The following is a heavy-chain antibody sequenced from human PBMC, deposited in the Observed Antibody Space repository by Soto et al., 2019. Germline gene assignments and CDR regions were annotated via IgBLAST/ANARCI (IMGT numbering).Heavy chain of an antibody. CDR2: IDGDSGDT. CDR1: GYTFTNYY. V-gene: IGHV1-2*04. D-gene: IGHD2-8*01. CDR3: ARTPNNGRAGVYGMDV. Sequence: QVQLVQSGAEVKKPGASVKVSCKASGYTFTNYYIHWVRQAPGQGLEWMGWIDGDSGDTKDAQKFQGWVTMTRDTSINTAYIELSRLTSDDRAVYYCARTPNNGRAGVYGMDVWGQGTTVTVSS. J-gene: IGHJ6*02.